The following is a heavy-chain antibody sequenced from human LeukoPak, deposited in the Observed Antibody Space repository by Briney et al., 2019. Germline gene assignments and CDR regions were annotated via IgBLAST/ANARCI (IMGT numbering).Heavy chain of an antibody. CDR1: GYTFTSYG. D-gene: IGHD3-22*01. CDR2: ISAYNGNT. CDR3: ARDGWDYYDSSGYPLWDY. V-gene: IGHV1-18*01. J-gene: IGHJ4*02. Sequence: ASVKVSCKASGYTFTSYGTSWVRQAPGQGLEWMGWISAYNGNTNYAQKLQGRVTITTDTSTSTAYMELRSLRSDDTAVYYCARDGWDYYDSSGYPLWDYWGQGTLVTVSS.